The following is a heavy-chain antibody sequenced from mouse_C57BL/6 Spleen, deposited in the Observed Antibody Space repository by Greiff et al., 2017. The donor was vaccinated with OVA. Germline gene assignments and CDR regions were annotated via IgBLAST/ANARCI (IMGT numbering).Heavy chain of an antibody. V-gene: IGHV1-80*01. D-gene: IGHD1-1*01. Sequence: VQLQQSGAELVKPGASVKISCKASGYAFSSYWMNWVKQRPGKGLEWIGQIYPGDGDTNYNGKFKGKATLTADKSSSTAYMQLSSLTSEDSAVYFCAREGTTVVRYYYAMDYWGQGTSVTVSS. CDR3: AREGTTVVRYYYAMDY. CDR1: GYAFSSYW. J-gene: IGHJ4*01. CDR2: IYPGDGDT.